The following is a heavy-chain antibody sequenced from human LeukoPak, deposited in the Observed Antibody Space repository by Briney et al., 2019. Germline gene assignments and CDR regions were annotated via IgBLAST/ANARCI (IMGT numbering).Heavy chain of an antibody. Sequence: SETLSLTCTVSGGSISSDNYYWNWIRQPAGKGLEWIGRIYIIGSTNYNPSLKSRVTISVDTSKNQFSLKLRSVTAADTAVYYCARDRSRFLFDPWGQGTLVTVSS. J-gene: IGHJ5*02. CDR2: IYIIGST. V-gene: IGHV4-61*02. D-gene: IGHD2/OR15-2a*01. CDR1: GGSISSDNYY. CDR3: ARDRSRFLFDP.